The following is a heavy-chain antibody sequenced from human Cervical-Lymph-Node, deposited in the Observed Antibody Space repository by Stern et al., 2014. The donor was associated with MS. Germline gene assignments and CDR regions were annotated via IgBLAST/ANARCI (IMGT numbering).Heavy chain of an antibody. V-gene: IGHV3-30*01. CDR1: GFSFSSHA. CDR2: ISYDGSDS. D-gene: IGHD1-14*01. J-gene: IGHJ3*01. CDR3: ARGNRQHVFDV. Sequence: VQLVESGGGLVQPGTSLRLSCAASGFSFSSHAIHWVRQAPGKGLEWVTIISYDGSDSYYADSVKGRFTVSRDNSRNTLYVQMNSLRVEDTAVYYCARGNRQHVFDVWGQGTMVIVSS.